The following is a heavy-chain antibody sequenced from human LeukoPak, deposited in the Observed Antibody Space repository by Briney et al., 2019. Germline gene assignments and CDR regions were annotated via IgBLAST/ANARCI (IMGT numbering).Heavy chain of an antibody. Sequence: QPGGSLRLSCAASGFTFSSYWMHWVRQAPGKGLVRVSRINSDGSSTSYADSVKGRFTISRDNAKNTLYLQMNSLRAEDTAVYYCARDYYDSSGYFDGLNYWGQGTLVTVSS. CDR1: GFTFSSYW. D-gene: IGHD3-22*01. CDR2: INSDGSST. V-gene: IGHV3-74*01. CDR3: ARDYYDSSGYFDGLNY. J-gene: IGHJ4*02.